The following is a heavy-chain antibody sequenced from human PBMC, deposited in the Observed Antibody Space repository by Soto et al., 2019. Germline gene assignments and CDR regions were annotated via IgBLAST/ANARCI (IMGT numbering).Heavy chain of an antibody. D-gene: IGHD4-17*01. CDR1: GFTVSSNY. V-gene: IGHV3-53*04. Sequence: EVQLVESGGGLVQPGGSLRLSCAASGFTVSSNYMSWVRQAPGEGLEWVSVIYSGGSTYYADSVKGRFTISRHNSKNTLYLQMNSLRAEDTAVYYCARARPPVTTEGRSGYYMDVWGKGTAVTVSS. CDR3: ARARPPVTTEGRSGYYMDV. J-gene: IGHJ6*03. CDR2: IYSGGST.